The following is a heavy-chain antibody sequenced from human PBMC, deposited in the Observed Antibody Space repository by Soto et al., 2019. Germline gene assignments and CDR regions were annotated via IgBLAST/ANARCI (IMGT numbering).Heavy chain of an antibody. CDR3: AGYYDFWSGYYTTGAYFDY. V-gene: IGHV4-59*05. D-gene: IGHD3-3*01. CDR1: GFTFSSYSMN. Sequence: ESLRLSCAASGFTFSSYSMNWVRQAPGKGLEWIGSIYYSGSTYYNPSLKSRVTISVDTSKNQFSLKLSSVTAADTAVYYCAGYYDFWSGYYTTGAYFDYWGQGTLVTVSS. CDR2: IYYSGST. J-gene: IGHJ4*02.